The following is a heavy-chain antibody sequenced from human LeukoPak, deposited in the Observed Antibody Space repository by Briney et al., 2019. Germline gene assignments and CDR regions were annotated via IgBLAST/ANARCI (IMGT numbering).Heavy chain of an antibody. CDR2: INWNGGTT. D-gene: IGHD1-26*01. Sequence: PGGSLRLSCAASGFTFDAYGMTWVRQAPGEGLEWVSGINWNGGTTGYVDSVRGRFTISRDNAKNSLYLQMSSLRAEDTALYHCARTRYSGSYGGADYWGQGTLVTVSS. CDR3: ARTRYSGSYGGADY. V-gene: IGHV3-20*01. J-gene: IGHJ4*02. CDR1: GFTFDAYG.